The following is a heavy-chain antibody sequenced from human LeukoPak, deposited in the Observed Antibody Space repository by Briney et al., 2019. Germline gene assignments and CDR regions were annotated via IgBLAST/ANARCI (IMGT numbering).Heavy chain of an antibody. CDR1: GGSISNYY. J-gene: IGHJ4*02. V-gene: IGHV4-59*01. CDR2: IYYSGST. D-gene: IGHD2-8*02. CDR3: ARALLGPYWFDY. Sequence: SETLSLTCTVSGGSISNYYWSWIRQPPGKGLEWIGYIYYSGSTNYNPSLKSRVTISVDTSKNQFSLKLSSVTAADTAVYYCARALLGPYWFDYWGQGTLVTVSS.